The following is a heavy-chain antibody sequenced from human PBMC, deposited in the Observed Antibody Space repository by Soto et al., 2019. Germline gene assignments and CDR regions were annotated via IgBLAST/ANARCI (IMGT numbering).Heavy chain of an antibody. D-gene: IGHD2-2*01. CDR3: ASAYFIRTCCHFYYYYYGIEV. CDR1: GGSISSGRYY. CDR2: IYYSGST. V-gene: IGHV4-39*01. Sequence: PETLSLTCTGSGGSISSGRYYWGWIRQHPGKGLEWIGSIYYSGSTYYNPSLKSRVTISVDTSKNQFSMKLSSVTAADTTVYYCASAYFIRTCCHFYYYYYGIEVWGQGSTVS. J-gene: IGHJ6*02.